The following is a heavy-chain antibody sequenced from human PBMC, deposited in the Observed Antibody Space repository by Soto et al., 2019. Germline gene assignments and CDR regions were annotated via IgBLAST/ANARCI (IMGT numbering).Heavy chain of an antibody. CDR3: ASGSSWYFDY. CDR1: GFTFSSYG. V-gene: IGHV3-30*03. D-gene: IGHD6-13*01. J-gene: IGHJ4*02. Sequence: GGSLRLSCAASGFTFSSYGMHWVRQAPGKGLEWVAVISYDGSNKYYADSVKGRFTISRDNSKNTLYLQMNSLRAEDTAVYYCASGSSWYFDYWFQGTLVTVSS. CDR2: ISYDGSNK.